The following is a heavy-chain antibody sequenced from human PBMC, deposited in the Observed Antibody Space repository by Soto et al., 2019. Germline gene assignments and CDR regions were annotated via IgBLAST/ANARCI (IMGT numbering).Heavy chain of an antibody. J-gene: IGHJ6*02. CDR2: ISYDGSNK. Sequence: PEGSLRLSCAASRFTFSSYGMPWVRQAPGKGLEWVAVISYDGSNKYYADSVKGRFTISRDNSKNTLYLQMNSLRAEDTAVYYCAKDLGPVLRFLEWLFYYYYGMDVWGQGTTVTVSS. CDR3: AKDLGPVLRFLEWLFYYYYGMDV. CDR1: RFTFSSYG. D-gene: IGHD3-3*01. V-gene: IGHV3-30*18.